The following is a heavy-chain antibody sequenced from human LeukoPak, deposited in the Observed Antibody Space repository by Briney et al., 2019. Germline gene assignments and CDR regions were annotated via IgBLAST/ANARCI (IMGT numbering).Heavy chain of an antibody. Sequence: SVKVSCKASGGTFSSCAISWVRQAPGQGLEWMGGIIPIFGTANYAQKFQGRVTITADESTSTAYMELSSLRSEDTAVYYCPRELYYDFWSGYKNWFDPWGQGTLVTVSS. J-gene: IGHJ5*02. D-gene: IGHD3-3*01. CDR1: GGTFSSCA. CDR2: IIPIFGTA. V-gene: IGHV1-69*13. CDR3: PRELYYDFWSGYKNWFDP.